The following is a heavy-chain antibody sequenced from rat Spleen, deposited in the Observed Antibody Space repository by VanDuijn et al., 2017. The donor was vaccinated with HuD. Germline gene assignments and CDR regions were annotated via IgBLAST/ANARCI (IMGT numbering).Heavy chain of an antibody. D-gene: IGHD1-8*01. CDR1: GFTFNNYW. Sequence: EVQLVESGGGLVQPGRSLKLSCVASGFTFNNYWMTWIRQAPGKGLEWIASITHTGGSTYYGDSVKGRFTISRDNTKSTLYLQMNSLRSEDTATYYCARPHSSHYVMDAWGQGASVTVSS. CDR2: ITHTGGST. CDR3: ARPHSSHYVMDA. V-gene: IGHV5-31*01. J-gene: IGHJ4*01.